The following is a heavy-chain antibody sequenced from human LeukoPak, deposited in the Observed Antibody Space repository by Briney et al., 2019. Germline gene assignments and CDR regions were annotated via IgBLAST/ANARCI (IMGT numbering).Heavy chain of an antibody. CDR2: IYTSGST. Sequence: SETLSLTCTVSGGSISSYYWSWIRQPAGKGLEWIGRIYTSGSTNYNPSLKSRVTMSVDTSKNQFSLKLSSVTAADTAVYYCARDYKGGYSYGYWFDPWGQGTLVTVSS. D-gene: IGHD5-18*01. V-gene: IGHV4-4*07. CDR3: ARDYKGGYSYGYWFDP. CDR1: GGSISSYY. J-gene: IGHJ5*02.